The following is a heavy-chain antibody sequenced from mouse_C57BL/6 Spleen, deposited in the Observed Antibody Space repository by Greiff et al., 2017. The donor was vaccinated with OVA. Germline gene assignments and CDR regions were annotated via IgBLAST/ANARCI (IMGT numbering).Heavy chain of an antibody. V-gene: IGHV14-2*01. CDR3: ARKVEYYFDY. Sequence: EVKLQQSGAELVKPGASVKLSCTASGFNIKDYYMHWVKQRTEQGLEWIGRIDPEDGETKYAPKFQGKATITADTSSNTAYLQLSSLTSEDTAVYYCARKVEYYFDYWGQGTTLTVSS. J-gene: IGHJ2*01. D-gene: IGHD1-3*01. CDR1: GFNIKDYY. CDR2: IDPEDGET.